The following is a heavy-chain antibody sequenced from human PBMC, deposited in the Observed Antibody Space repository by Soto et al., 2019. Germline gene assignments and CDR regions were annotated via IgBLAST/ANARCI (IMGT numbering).Heavy chain of an antibody. CDR3: ARSSPHSGYYAPCDY. J-gene: IGHJ4*02. D-gene: IGHD3-22*01. Sequence: SETLSLACTVSGGSISSSSYYWGWIRQPPGKGLEWIGSIYYSGSTYYNPSLKSRVTISVDTSKNQFSLKLSSVTAADTAVYYCARSSPHSGYYAPCDYWAQGNLVTVSS. CDR2: IYYSGST. V-gene: IGHV4-39*01. CDR1: GGSISSSSYY.